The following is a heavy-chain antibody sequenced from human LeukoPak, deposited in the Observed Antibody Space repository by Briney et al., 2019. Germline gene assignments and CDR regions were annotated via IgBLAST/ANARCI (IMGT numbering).Heavy chain of an antibody. CDR3: AKDALYYYDSSGYYSYYFDY. CDR2: ISYDGSNK. D-gene: IGHD3-22*01. Sequence: GGSLRLSCAASGFTFRSYGMHWVRQAPGKGLEWVTVISYDGSNKYYADSVKGRFTISRDNSKNTLYLQMNSLRAEDTAVYYCAKDALYYYDSSGYYSYYFDYWGQGTLVTVSS. CDR1: GFTFRSYG. J-gene: IGHJ4*02. V-gene: IGHV3-30*18.